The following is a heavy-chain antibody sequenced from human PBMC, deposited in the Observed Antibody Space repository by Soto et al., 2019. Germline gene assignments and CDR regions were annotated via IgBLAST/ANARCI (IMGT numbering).Heavy chain of an antibody. CDR1: GYTFTAYF. V-gene: IGHV1-2*02. CDR3: ARGTSGYGTLFDY. D-gene: IGHD5-12*01. CDR2: INPGSGRT. Sequence: QVQMVRSGAEVKNPGASVKVSCRASGYTFTAYFLHWVRQAPGQGPEWMAWINPGSGRTNHAQKFQGRVTVTWDSSINTVYMELRGLRSDDSAEYFCARGTSGYGTLFDYWGQGTLVTVSS. J-gene: IGHJ4*02.